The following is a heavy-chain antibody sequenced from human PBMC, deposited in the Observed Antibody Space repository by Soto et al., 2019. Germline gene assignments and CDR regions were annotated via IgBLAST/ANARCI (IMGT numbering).Heavy chain of an antibody. J-gene: IGHJ4*02. Sequence: GGSLRLSCAASGFTFSSYAMSWVRQAPGKGLEWVSAISGSGGSTYYADSVKGRFTISRDNSKNTLYLQMNSLRAEDTAVYYCAIFWSWYNYYDSSGYYPPYWGQGTLVTVSS. CDR1: GFTFSSYA. CDR2: ISGSGGST. D-gene: IGHD3-22*01. CDR3: AIFWSWYNYYDSSGYYPPY. V-gene: IGHV3-23*01.